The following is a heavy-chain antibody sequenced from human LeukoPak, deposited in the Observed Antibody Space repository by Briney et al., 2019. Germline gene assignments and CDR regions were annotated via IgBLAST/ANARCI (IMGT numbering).Heavy chain of an antibody. D-gene: IGHD3-22*01. J-gene: IGHJ4*02. V-gene: IGHV3-74*01. CDR1: GFTFNRHW. CDR2: ISLDGSTT. Sequence: GGSLRLSCAGSGFTFNRHWMHWVRQAPGKGLVWVSRISLDGSTTLYSDSVKGRFTISRDNARNSLYLQMNSLRAEDTAVYYCARDVPADYYDSSGYSLDYWGQGTLVTVSS. CDR3: ARDVPADYYDSSGYSLDY.